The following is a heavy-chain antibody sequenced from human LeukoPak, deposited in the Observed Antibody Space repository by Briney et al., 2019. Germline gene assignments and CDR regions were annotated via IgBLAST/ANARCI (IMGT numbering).Heavy chain of an antibody. V-gene: IGHV3-48*01. CDR2: ISSSSSTI. D-gene: IGHD6-19*01. CDR3: ASLLSSGWYLENY. J-gene: IGHJ4*02. Sequence: SGGSLRLSCAASGFTFSSYSMNWVRQAPGKGLEWVSYISSSSSTIYYADSVKGRFTISRDNAKNSLCLQMNSLRAEDTAVYYCASLLSSGWYLENYWGQGTLVTVSS. CDR1: GFTFSSYS.